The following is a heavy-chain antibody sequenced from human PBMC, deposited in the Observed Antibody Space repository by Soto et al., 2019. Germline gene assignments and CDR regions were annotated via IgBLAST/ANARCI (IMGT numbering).Heavy chain of an antibody. V-gene: IGHV4-34*01. Sequence: QVQLQQWRAGLLKPSETLSLTCAVYGGSFSGYYWTWIRQPPGTVLEWIGEINHSGSTNYNPSLTSRVTISVDTSKNQFSLKLTSVNAADTAVYYCARDKITALFDYWGQGTLVTVSS. J-gene: IGHJ4*02. CDR2: INHSGST. D-gene: IGHD3-10*01. CDR3: ARDKITALFDY. CDR1: GGSFSGYY.